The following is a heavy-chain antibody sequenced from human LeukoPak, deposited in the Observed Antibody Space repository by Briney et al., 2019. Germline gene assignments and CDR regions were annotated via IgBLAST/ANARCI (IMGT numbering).Heavy chain of an antibody. CDR3: ARKAGDY. Sequence: GGSLRLSCAASGFTLRSYTMNWVRQAPGKGLEWVANIKQDGSEKFYVDSVKGRFTISRDNAKNSLYLQMNSLRAEDTAVYYCARKAGDYWGQGTLVTVSS. CDR2: IKQDGSEK. J-gene: IGHJ4*02. V-gene: IGHV3-7*01. D-gene: IGHD3-10*01. CDR1: GFTLRSYT.